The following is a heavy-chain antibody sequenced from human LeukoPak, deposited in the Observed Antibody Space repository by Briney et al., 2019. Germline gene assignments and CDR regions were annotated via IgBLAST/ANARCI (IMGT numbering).Heavy chain of an antibody. CDR2: ISSSGSTI. CDR3: AGYCSGGSCYYYYMDV. D-gene: IGHD2-15*01. CDR1: GFTFSDYY. Sequence: GGSLRLSCAASGFTFSDYYMSWIRQAPGKGLEWVSYISSSGSTIYYADSVKGRFTISRDNAKNSLYLQMNSLRAEDTAVYYCAGYCSGGSCYYYYMDVWGKGTTVTVSS. V-gene: IGHV3-11*04. J-gene: IGHJ6*03.